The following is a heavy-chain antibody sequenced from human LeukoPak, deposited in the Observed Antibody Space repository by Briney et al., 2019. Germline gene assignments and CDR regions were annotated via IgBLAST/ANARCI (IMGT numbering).Heavy chain of an antibody. D-gene: IGHD6-13*01. Sequence: ASVKVSCKASGYKFTSYDINWVRQATGQGLEWMGWMNPNSGNTGYAQKFQGRVSMTRDTSIGTAYMELSSLRSDDTAVYYCARGRRSSRTDWFDPWGQGTLVTVSS. CDR3: ARGRRSSRTDWFDP. J-gene: IGHJ5*02. CDR1: GYKFTSYD. V-gene: IGHV1-8*01. CDR2: MNPNSGNT.